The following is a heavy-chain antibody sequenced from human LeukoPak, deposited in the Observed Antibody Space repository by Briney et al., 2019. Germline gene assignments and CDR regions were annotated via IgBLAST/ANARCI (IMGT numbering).Heavy chain of an antibody. CDR3: ATGGNITMVRGGELYCYGMDV. V-gene: IGHV1-24*01. Sequence: ASVKVSCKVSGYTLTELSMHWVRQAPGKGLEWMGGFDPEDGETIYAQKFQGRVTMTEDTSTDTAYMELSSLRSEDTAVYYCATGGNITMVRGGELYCYGMDVWGQGTTVTVSS. CDR1: GYTLTELS. J-gene: IGHJ6*02. CDR2: FDPEDGET. D-gene: IGHD3-10*01.